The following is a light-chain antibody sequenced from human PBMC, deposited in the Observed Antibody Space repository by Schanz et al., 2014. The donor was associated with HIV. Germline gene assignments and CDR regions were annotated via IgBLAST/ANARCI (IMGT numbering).Light chain of an antibody. Sequence: EIVLTQSPGTLSLSPGDRAALSCRASQRITSNHLAWYQQKPGQAPRLLLYDTSNRAAGVPDRFSGSGSGTEFTLTISSLQAEDVAVYYCQQYYTTPYTFGQGTKLEIK. CDR3: QQYYTTPYT. V-gene: IGKV3-20*01. CDR2: DTS. CDR1: QRITSNH. J-gene: IGKJ2*01.